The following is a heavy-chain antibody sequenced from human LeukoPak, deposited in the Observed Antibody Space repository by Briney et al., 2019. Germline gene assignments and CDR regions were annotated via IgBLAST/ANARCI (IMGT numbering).Heavy chain of an antibody. J-gene: IGHJ4*02. Sequence: SETLSLTCTVSGGSMTNYYWSWIRQPAGKGLEWIGRIHTSGNTDYNPSLKSRVTMSLDTSKNQFSLKLNSMTAADTAVYYCAREGSATARPFVSNDCWGQGTLVTVSS. V-gene: IGHV4-4*07. CDR3: AREGSATARPFVSNDC. D-gene: IGHD6-6*01. CDR2: IHTSGNT. CDR1: GGSMTNYY.